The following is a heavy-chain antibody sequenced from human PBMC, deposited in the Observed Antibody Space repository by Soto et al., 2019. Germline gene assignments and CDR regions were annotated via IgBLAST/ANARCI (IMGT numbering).Heavy chain of an antibody. CDR1: GFTFSSYG. CDR2: IWYDGSNK. Sequence: PGGSLRLSCAASGFTFSSYGMHWVRQAPGKGLEWVAVIWYDGSNKYYADSVKGRFTISRDNSKNTLYLQMNSLRAEDTAVYYCARDRSYFILTGYYTSTETYFWGQGTLVTVSS. D-gene: IGHD3-9*01. V-gene: IGHV3-33*01. CDR3: ARDRSYFILTGYYTSTETYF. J-gene: IGHJ4*02.